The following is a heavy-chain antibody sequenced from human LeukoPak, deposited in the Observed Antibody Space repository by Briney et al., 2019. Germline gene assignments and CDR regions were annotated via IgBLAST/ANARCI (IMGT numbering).Heavy chain of an antibody. Sequence: GGSLRLSCAASGFTFSSYWMHWVRHAPGKGLVWVSRINSDGSSTSYADSVKGRFTISRDNAKNSLYLQMNSLRAEDTAVYYCARESCSGGSCYGDYWGQGTLVTVSS. CDR2: INSDGSST. J-gene: IGHJ4*02. CDR3: ARESCSGGSCYGDY. D-gene: IGHD2-15*01. CDR1: GFTFSSYW. V-gene: IGHV3-74*01.